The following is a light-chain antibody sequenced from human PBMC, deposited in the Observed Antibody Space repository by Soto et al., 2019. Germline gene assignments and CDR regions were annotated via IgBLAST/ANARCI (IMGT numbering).Light chain of an antibody. J-gene: IGKJ5*01. V-gene: IGKV1-12*01. CDR3: QQANSFPLT. Sequence: DIQMTQSPSFVSASVGDRVTITCRASQGISRWLAWYQQRPGKAPELLIYGASSLQSGVPSRFSRSGSGTEFTLTIRSLQPEDFATYSCQQANSFPLTVGQGTRLEIK. CDR2: GAS. CDR1: QGISRW.